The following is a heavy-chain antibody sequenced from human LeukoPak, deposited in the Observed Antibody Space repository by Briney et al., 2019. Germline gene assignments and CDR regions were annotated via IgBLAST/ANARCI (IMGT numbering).Heavy chain of an antibody. V-gene: IGHV4-59*01. Sequence: TSETLSLTCSVSGGSISSYYWSWIRQPPGKGLEWIGYIYYSGSTNYNPSLKSRVTMSVDTSKNQFSLKLSSVTAADTAIYYCARGRYFDLWGQGTLVTVSS. CDR2: IYYSGST. CDR1: GGSISSYY. J-gene: IGHJ4*02. CDR3: ARGRYFDL. D-gene: IGHD3-9*01.